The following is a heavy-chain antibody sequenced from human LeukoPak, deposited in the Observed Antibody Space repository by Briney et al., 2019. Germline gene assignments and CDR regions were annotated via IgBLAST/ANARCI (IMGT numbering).Heavy chain of an antibody. V-gene: IGHV4-4*07. J-gene: IGHJ3*02. CDR1: GGSISSYY. D-gene: IGHD3-10*01. CDR3: ARASITRVAFDI. Sequence: SETLSLTCSVSGGSISSYYWSWIRQPAGKGLEWIGRIFSSGSTNYNPSLKSRVTMSVDTSKNQFSLKLSSVTAADTAVYYCARASITRVAFDIWGQGTMVTVSS. CDR2: IFSSGST.